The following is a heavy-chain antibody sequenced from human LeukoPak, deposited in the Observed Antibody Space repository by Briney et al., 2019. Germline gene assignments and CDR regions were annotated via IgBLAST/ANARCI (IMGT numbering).Heavy chain of an antibody. J-gene: IGHJ4*02. Sequence: SETPSLTCAVYGGSFSGYYWSWIRQPPGKGLEWIGEINHSGSTNYNPSLKSRVTISVDTSKNQFSLKLSSVTAADTAVYYCARLRPGITGTTYWGQGTLVTVSS. CDR1: GGSFSGYY. CDR3: ARLRPGITGTTY. D-gene: IGHD1-20*01. CDR2: INHSGST. V-gene: IGHV4-34*01.